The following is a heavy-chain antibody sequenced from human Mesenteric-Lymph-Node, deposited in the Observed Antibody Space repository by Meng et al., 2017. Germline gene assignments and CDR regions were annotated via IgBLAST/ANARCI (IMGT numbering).Heavy chain of an antibody. CDR1: GFTFSGSA. CDR3: TREVGDGYYYYYGMDV. J-gene: IGHJ6*02. CDR2: IRSKANSYAT. D-gene: IGHD3-16*01. V-gene: IGHV3-73*01. Sequence: GESLKISCAASGFTFSGSAMHWVRQASGKGLEWVGRIRSKANSYATAYAASVKGRFTISRDDSKNTAYLQMNSLKTEDTAVYYCTREVGDGYYYYYGMDVWGQGTTVTVSS.